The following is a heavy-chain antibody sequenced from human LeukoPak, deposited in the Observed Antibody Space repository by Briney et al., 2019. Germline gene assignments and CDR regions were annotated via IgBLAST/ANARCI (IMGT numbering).Heavy chain of an antibody. CDR1: GYTFTGYY. CDR2: INPNSGGT. CDR3: ARTYGSGSYYDY. Sequence: ASVKVSCKASGYTFTGYYMHWVRQAPGQGLEWMGRINPNSGGTNYAQKFQGRVTMTRDTSNSTAYMELSRLRSDDTAVYYCARTYGSGSYYDYWGQGTLVTVSS. D-gene: IGHD3-10*01. V-gene: IGHV1-2*06. J-gene: IGHJ4*02.